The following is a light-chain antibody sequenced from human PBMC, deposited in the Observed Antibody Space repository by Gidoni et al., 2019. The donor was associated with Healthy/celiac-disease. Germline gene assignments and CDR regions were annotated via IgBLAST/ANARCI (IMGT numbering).Light chain of an antibody. J-gene: IGKJ2*01. CDR2: WAS. CDR1: QSVLYSSNNKNY. Sequence: DIVMTQSPDSLAVSLGERATINCKSSQSVLYSSNNKNYLAWYQQKPGQPPKLLIYWASTRESGVPDRFSGSGSGTDFTLTISSLQAEDVAVSYCQQYYSTPGYTFGKGTKLEIK. CDR3: QQYYSTPGYT. V-gene: IGKV4-1*01.